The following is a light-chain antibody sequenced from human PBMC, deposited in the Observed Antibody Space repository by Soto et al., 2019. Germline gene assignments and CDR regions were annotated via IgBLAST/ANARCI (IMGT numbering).Light chain of an antibody. CDR2: GAS. J-gene: IGKJ2*01. CDR1: QGISSY. V-gene: IGKV1-8*01. CDR3: QQYATVPYT. Sequence: AIRMTQSPSSFSASTGDRVTITCRASQGISSYLAWYQQKPGKAPKLLIYGASNLEPGVPSRFSGGGSGTDFTFTISSLRPEDISTYYCQQYATVPYTFGRGTKLEIK.